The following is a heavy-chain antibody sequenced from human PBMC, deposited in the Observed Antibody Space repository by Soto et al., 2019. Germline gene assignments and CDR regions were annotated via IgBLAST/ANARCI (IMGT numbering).Heavy chain of an antibody. V-gene: IGHV4-4*02. CDR2: IYHSGST. J-gene: IGHJ4*02. CDR3: ARDAYSGSPLSDY. Sequence: SETLSLTCAVSGGSISSTNGRYWARQPPGKGREWIGEIYHSGSTNYNPSLKSRVTISIDKSKNQFSLKLNSVTAADTAVYYCARDAYSGSPLSDYSGQGILLTVYS. CDR1: GGSISSTNG. D-gene: IGHD1-26*01.